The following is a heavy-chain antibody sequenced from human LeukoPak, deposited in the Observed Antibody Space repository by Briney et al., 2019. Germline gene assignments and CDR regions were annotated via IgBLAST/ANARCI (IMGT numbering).Heavy chain of an antibody. Sequence: SETLSLTCTVSGGSISSYYWSWIRQPPGKGLEWIGHIYYSGSTNYNPSLKSRVTISIDTSKNQFSLRLSSVTAADTAEYYCARGAAGYSCGWGQGTLVTVSS. J-gene: IGHJ4*02. D-gene: IGHD5-18*01. CDR2: IYYSGST. CDR3: ARGAAGYSCG. CDR1: GGSISSYY. V-gene: IGHV4-59*01.